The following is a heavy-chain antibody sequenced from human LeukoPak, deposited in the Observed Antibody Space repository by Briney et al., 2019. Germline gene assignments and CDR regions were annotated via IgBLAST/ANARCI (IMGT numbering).Heavy chain of an antibody. CDR2: ISSSSSYI. V-gene: IGHV3-21*01. J-gene: IGHJ3*02. Sequence: GGSLRLSCAASGFTFSSYSMHWVRQAPGKGLEGVSSISSSSSYIYYADSVKGRFTISRDNAKNSLYLQMNSLRAEDTAVYYCARVKVTTVTLDAFDIWGQGTMVTVSS. CDR3: ARVKVTTVTLDAFDI. CDR1: GFTFSSYS. D-gene: IGHD4-17*01.